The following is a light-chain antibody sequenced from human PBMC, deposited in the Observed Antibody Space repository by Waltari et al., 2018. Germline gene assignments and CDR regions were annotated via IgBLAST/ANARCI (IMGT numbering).Light chain of an antibody. Sequence: QSVLTQPPSASGTPGQRVTISCSGSSSNIGVSTVIWYQQFPGPAPTLPIYGVIQRPSGVPDRFSGSKSGTSASLAISGLQSEDEADYFCAAWDRSLRIVVFGGGTKLTVL. V-gene: IGLV1-44*01. J-gene: IGLJ2*01. CDR1: SSNIGVST. CDR2: GVI. CDR3: AAWDRSLRIVV.